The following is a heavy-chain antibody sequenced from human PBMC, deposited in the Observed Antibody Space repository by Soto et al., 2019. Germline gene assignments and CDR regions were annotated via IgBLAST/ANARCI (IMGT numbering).Heavy chain of an antibody. CDR1: GGSISSGGYY. CDR2: IYYSGST. CDR3: ARVTSAVLYWYFDL. D-gene: IGHD3-3*01. Sequence: QVQLQESGPGLVKPSQTLYLTCTVSGGSISSGGYYWRWIRQHPGKGLEWIGYIYYSGSTNYTPSLKSRVTISVDTSKNQSSLKLSSVTAAYTAVYYCARVTSAVLYWYFDLWGRGTLVTVSS. J-gene: IGHJ2*01. V-gene: IGHV4-31*03.